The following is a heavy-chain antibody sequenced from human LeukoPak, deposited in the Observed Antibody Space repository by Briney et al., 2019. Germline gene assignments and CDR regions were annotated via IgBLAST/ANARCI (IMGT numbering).Heavy chain of an antibody. J-gene: IGHJ4*02. V-gene: IGHV4-39*07. CDR3: ARSGSGYLRYYFDY. Sequence: SETLSLTCTVSGGSISSSSYYWGWIRQSPGKGLEWIGSIYYSGNTYYSPSLKSRVTISVDTSKNQFSLKLSSVTAADTAVYYCARSGSGYLRYYFDYWGQGTLVTVSS. CDR2: IYYSGNT. D-gene: IGHD5-12*01. CDR1: GGSISSSSYY.